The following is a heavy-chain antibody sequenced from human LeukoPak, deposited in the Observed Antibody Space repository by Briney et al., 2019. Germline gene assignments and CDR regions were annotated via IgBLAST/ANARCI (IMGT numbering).Heavy chain of an antibody. CDR1: GFTFSNAW. J-gene: IGHJ4*02. Sequence: GGSLRLSCAASGFTFSNAWMSWVRQAPGKGLEWVGRIKSKTDGGTTDYAAPVKGRFTISRDDSKNTLYLQMNSLKTEDTAVYYCTSEISDYYDSSGSFWGQGTLVTVSS. CDR3: TSEISDYYDSSGSF. CDR2: IKSKTDGGTT. V-gene: IGHV3-15*01. D-gene: IGHD3-22*01.